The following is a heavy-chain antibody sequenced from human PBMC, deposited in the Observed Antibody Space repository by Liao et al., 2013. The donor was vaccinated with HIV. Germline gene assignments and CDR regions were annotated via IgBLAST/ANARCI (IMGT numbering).Heavy chain of an antibody. CDR2: IYYSGST. CDR1: GGSINSGDYY. V-gene: IGHV4-30-4*08. D-gene: IGHD1-14*01. CDR3: VRTIMRRIAFDI. Sequence: QVQLQVSGPGLVKPSQSLSLTCNVSGGSINSGDYYWTWIRQPPGKGLEWIGYIYYSGSTQYNPSLNSRVSLSVDTSRNQFSLKLSSVTAADTALYYCVRTIMRRIAFDIWGQGTMVTVSS. J-gene: IGHJ3*02.